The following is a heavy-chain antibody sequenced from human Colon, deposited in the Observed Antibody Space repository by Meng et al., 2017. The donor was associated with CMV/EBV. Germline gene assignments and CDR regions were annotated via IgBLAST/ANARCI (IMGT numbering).Heavy chain of an antibody. CDR2: ISSDGNTK. CDR1: GFKSSGYV. D-gene: IGHD7-27*01. J-gene: IGHJ4*02. CDR3: GRQNWGPYFDS. V-gene: IGHV3-30-3*01. Sequence: GESLKISCAASGFKSSGYVMHWVRQTPGKGLEWVAHISSDGNTKYYAASVEGRFTVSRDNSNNTLYLEMNNLRTDDAAVYYCGRQNWGPYFDSWGQGTLVTVSS.